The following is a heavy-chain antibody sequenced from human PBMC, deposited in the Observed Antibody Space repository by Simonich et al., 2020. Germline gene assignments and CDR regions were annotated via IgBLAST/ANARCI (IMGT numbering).Heavy chain of an antibody. J-gene: IGHJ3*02. D-gene: IGHD7-27*01. CDR2: INPTNVGT. CDR1: GYTFTGYY. V-gene: IGHV1-2*02. CDR3: ARGPRWTGDDAFDI. Sequence: QVQLVQSGAEVKKPGASVKVSCKASGYTFTGYYMHWGRQAPGQGLEGMDWINPTNVGTNYAQKCQARVTMTRDTSISTAYMELSRLRSDDTAVYYCARGPRWTGDDAFDIWGQGTMVTVSS.